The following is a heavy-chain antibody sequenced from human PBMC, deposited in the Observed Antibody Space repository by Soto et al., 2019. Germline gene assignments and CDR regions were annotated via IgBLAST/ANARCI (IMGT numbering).Heavy chain of an antibody. CDR2: ISPYTGNT. CDR3: VMVDNYVTPTPQDV. D-gene: IGHD3-16*01. CDR1: GYIFVNYG. J-gene: IGHJ6*02. V-gene: IGHV1-18*01. Sequence: QVQLVQSGDEVKKPGASVKVSCKASGYIFVNYGIAWVRQAPGQGLEWMGWISPYTGNTHSATKVQGRLTMTTDTHTSTAYMDRGSPTSEATAVYYCVMVDNYVTPTPQDVWGQGTTVTVSS.